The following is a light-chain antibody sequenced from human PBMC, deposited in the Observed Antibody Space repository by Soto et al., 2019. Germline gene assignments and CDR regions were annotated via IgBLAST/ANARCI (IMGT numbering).Light chain of an antibody. CDR2: GAP. J-gene: IGKJ1*01. CDR3: QQRSNWPWT. V-gene: IGKV3D-20*02. CDR1: QSVSNNY. Sequence: EIVLTQSPGTLSLSPGGRATLSCRASQSVSNNYLAWYQQKPGQAPRLLIYGAPNRATGIPVRFSGSGSGTDYTLTITNLESEDFAVYYCQQRSNWPWTFGQGTKVDI.